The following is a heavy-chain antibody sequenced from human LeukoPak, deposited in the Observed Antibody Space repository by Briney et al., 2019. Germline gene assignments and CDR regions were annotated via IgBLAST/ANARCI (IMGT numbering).Heavy chain of an antibody. V-gene: IGHV1-2*04. CDR2: INPNSGGT. CDR1: GYTFTGYY. D-gene: IGHD6-19*01. CDR3: AREEYSSGWYAYNWFDP. J-gene: IGHJ5*02. Sequence: GAPVKVSCKASGYTFTGYYMHWVRQAPGQGLEWMGWINPNSGGTNYAQKFQGWVTMTRDTSISTAYMELSRLRSDDTAVYYCAREEYSSGWYAYNWFDPWGQGTLVTVSS.